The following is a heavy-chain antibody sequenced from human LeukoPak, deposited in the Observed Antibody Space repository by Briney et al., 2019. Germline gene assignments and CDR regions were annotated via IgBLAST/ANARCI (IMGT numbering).Heavy chain of an antibody. D-gene: IGHD3-10*01. J-gene: IGHJ4*02. CDR2: IDHTGST. V-gene: IGHV4-34*01. CDR1: VGSFSGYY. Sequence: SETLSPTCAVYVGSFSGYYWSWIRQPPGKGLEWIGEIDHTGSTHYNPSLKSLVTMSVDASKNQFSLKLTFVTAADTAVYYCARVRGLWFGVRNDSWGQGTLVTVSS. CDR3: ARVRGLWFGVRNDS.